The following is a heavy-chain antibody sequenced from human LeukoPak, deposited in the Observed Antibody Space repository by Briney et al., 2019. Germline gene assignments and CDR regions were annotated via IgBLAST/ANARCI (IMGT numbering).Heavy chain of an antibody. CDR3: ARDPPTVGDYYYYYGMDV. J-gene: IGHJ6*02. CDR1: GFTFSSYA. CDR2: ISGSGGST. Sequence: QSGGSLRLSCAASGFTFSSYAMSWVRQAPGKGLEWVSAISGSGGSTYYADSVKGRFTISRDNSKNTLYLQMNSLRAEDTAVYYCARDPPTVGDYYYYYGMDVWGQGTTVTVSS. V-gene: IGHV3-23*01. D-gene: IGHD1-14*01.